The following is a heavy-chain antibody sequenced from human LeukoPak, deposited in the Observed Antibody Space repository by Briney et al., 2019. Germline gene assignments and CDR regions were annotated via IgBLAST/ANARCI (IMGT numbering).Heavy chain of an antibody. CDR3: ARDVVAPPVLGSGSYVPASYYMDV. V-gene: IGHV3-21*01. CDR1: GFTFSSYS. CDR2: ISSSSSYI. J-gene: IGHJ6*03. D-gene: IGHD3-10*01. Sequence: GGSLRLSCAASGFTFSSYSMNWVRQAPGKGLEWVSSISSSSSYIYYADSVKGRFTISRDNAKNSLYLQMNSLRAEDTAVYYCARDVVAPPVLGSGSYVPASYYMDVWGKGTTVTISS.